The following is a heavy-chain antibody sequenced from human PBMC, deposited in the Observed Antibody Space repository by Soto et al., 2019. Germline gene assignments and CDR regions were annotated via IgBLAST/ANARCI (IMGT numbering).Heavy chain of an antibody. V-gene: IGHV3-30*18. J-gene: IGHJ6*02. CDR1: GFTFSSYG. CDR2: ISYDGSNK. D-gene: IGHD2-2*01. Sequence: QVQLVESGGGVVQPGRSLRLSCAASGFTFSSYGMHWVRQAPGKGLEWVAVISYDGSNKYYADSVKGRFTISRDNSKNTLYLQMNSLRAEDTAVYYCAKDFFRVVLVPAAMPSHNYYYYYGMDVWGQGTTVTVSS. CDR3: AKDFFRVVLVPAAMPSHNYYYYYGMDV.